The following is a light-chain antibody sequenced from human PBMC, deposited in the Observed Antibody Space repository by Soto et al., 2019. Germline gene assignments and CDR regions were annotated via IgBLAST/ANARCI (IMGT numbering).Light chain of an antibody. CDR2: EVT. J-gene: IGLJ1*01. CDR1: SGDVGGYNY. Sequence: QSVLTQPASVSGSPGQSITVSCSGTSGDVGGYNYVSWYQQHPGKAPKLMIYEVTKRPSGVSDRFSGSKSGNTASLTISGLQADDEADYYCCSFTTNRAFVFGIGTKLTVL. V-gene: IGLV2-14*01. CDR3: CSFTTNRAFV.